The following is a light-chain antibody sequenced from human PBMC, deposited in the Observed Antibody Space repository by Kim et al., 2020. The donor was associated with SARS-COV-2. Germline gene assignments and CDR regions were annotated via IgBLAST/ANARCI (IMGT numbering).Light chain of an antibody. J-gene: IGLJ3*02. V-gene: IGLV1-47*01. CDR2: MYK. CDR3: TALDYSLSGPV. Sequence: QRVTIACSGSVSISGCNCVYWYQQLQVPAPKLLSCMYKQRPSLVPDLFSGSKSGTSAPLAIRGRRSEDVADYYYTALDYSLSGPVFSGGTQLTVL. CDR1: VSISGCNC.